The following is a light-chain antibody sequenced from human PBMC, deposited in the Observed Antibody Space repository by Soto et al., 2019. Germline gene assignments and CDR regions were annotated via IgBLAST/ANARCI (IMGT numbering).Light chain of an antibody. CDR3: QHYTNWPLI. J-gene: IGKJ4*01. CDR1: HSVSSR. CDR2: GAS. V-gene: IGKV3-15*01. Sequence: EIVMTQSPATLSVSPGERATLSCRASHSVSSRLAWYQQKPGQAPRRLIYGASTKATGLPARFSGSGSGTEFTLTNISLHSEDFAVYYCQHYTNWPLIFSRGNKVEIK.